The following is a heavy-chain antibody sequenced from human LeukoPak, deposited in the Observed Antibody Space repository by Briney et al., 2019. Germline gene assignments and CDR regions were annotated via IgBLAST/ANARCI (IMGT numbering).Heavy chain of an antibody. D-gene: IGHD3-22*01. CDR1: GFTFSSYG. V-gene: IGHV3-30*02. J-gene: IGHJ3*02. Sequence: PGGSLRLSCAASGFTFSSYGMHWVRQAPGKGLEWVAFIQYDGSNKYYADSVKGRFTISRDNSKNTLYLQMNSLRVEDTAVYYCARGLFLSGYLDAFDIWGQGTVVTVSS. CDR2: IQYDGSNK. CDR3: ARGLFLSGYLDAFDI.